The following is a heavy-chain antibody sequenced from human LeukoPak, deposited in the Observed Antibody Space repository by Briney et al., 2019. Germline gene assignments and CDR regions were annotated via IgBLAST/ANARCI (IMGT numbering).Heavy chain of an antibody. CDR1: GGSISSGGYS. CDR2: IYYSGST. CDR3: ARAQGLAFDP. Sequence: PSETLSLTCAVSGGSISSGGYSWSWIRQPPGKGLEWIGYIYYSGSTYYNPSLKSRVTISVDTSKNQFSLKLSSVTAADTAVYYCARAQGLAFDPWGQGTLVTVSS. J-gene: IGHJ5*02. V-gene: IGHV4-30-4*07. D-gene: IGHD3-16*01.